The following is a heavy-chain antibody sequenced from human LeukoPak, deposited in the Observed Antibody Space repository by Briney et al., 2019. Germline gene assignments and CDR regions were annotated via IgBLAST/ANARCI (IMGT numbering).Heavy chain of an antibody. CDR1: GGSLSPYY. CDR3: ARGPSPNADPFDS. J-gene: IGHJ4*02. CDR2: INHSGNS. Sequence: PSETLSLTCAVSGGSLSPYYWSWIRHPPGKGLEWIGQINHSGNSLYNPSLISRVTISLDSSKNHFSLSLNSVTAADTAVYYCARGPSPNADPFDSWGQGTLVTVSS. D-gene: IGHD4/OR15-4a*01. V-gene: IGHV4-34*01.